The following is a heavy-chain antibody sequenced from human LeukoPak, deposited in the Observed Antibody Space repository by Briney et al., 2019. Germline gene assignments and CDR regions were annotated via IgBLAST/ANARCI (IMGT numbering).Heavy chain of an antibody. V-gene: IGHV3-30*02. CDR2: IRYHGSDK. CDR1: GFTFSNYN. D-gene: IGHD1-14*01. J-gene: IGHJ4*02. CDR3: VKDGSDFDFDY. Sequence: GGSLRLSCAASGFTFSNYNMHWVRQAPGKGLEWAAFIRYHGSDKYYADSVKGRFTTSRDNSKNTLFLQMNSLRVEDTAVYYCVKDGSDFDFDYWGQGTLVTVSS.